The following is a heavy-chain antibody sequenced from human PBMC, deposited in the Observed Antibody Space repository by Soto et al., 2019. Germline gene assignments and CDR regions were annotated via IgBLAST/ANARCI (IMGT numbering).Heavy chain of an antibody. Sequence: ASVKVSCKASGYTFTSSGISWRRRAPGQGLEWMGWISAYNGNTNYAQKLQGRVTMTTDTSTSTAYMELRSLRSDDTAVYYCARRNYDILTGNWFDPWGQGTLVTVSS. CDR1: GYTFTSSG. CDR2: ISAYNGNT. J-gene: IGHJ5*02. CDR3: ARRNYDILTGNWFDP. D-gene: IGHD3-9*01. V-gene: IGHV1-18*01.